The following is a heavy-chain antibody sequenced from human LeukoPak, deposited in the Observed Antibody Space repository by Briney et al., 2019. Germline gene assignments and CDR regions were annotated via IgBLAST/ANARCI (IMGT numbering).Heavy chain of an antibody. J-gene: IGHJ4*02. CDR1: GFTFSSYA. CDR3: AKVAAYSSSWYSVDY. D-gene: IGHD6-13*01. V-gene: IGHV3-23*01. Sequence: GGSLRLSCAASGFTFSSYAMSWVRQAPGKGLEWVSAISGSGDSTYYADSVKGRFTISRDNSKNTLYLQMNSLRADDTAVYYRAKVAAYSSSWYSVDYWGQGTLVTVSS. CDR2: ISGSGDST.